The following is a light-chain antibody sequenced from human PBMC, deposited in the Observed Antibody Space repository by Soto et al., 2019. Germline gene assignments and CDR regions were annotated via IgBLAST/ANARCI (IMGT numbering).Light chain of an antibody. Sequence: EIVLTQSPATLSLSPGERATLSCRASRSIGTYLAWYQQKPGQAPRLLMYGASNRATGIPARFSGSGSATDFPLNHRRLRPAGFSVYYCQQRSNWPFTFGPGTKVDIK. J-gene: IGKJ3*01. V-gene: IGKV3-11*01. CDR3: QQRSNWPFT. CDR1: RSIGTY. CDR2: GAS.